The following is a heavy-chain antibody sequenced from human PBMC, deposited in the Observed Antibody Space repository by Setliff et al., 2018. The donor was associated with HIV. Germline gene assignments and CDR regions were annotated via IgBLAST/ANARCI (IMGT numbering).Heavy chain of an antibody. CDR2: ISYTGHT. CDR1: GGSISSHH. D-gene: IGHD1-26*01. J-gene: IGHJ5*02. V-gene: IGHV4-59*11. CDR3: ARLREGSTSLIDP. Sequence: SETLSLTCTVSGGSISSHHWRWIRRPPGKGLEWIGYISYTGHTNYNPSLKSRVTISVDTSKNQFSLKLTSMTAADTAFYYCARLREGSTSLIDPLGQGTLVTVSS.